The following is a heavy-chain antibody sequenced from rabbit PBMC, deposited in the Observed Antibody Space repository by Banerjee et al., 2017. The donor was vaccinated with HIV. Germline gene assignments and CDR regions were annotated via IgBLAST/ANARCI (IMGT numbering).Heavy chain of an antibody. D-gene: IGHD2-1*01. CDR1: GFDLSSYHY. V-gene: IGHV1S40*01. J-gene: IGHJ4*01. CDR3: ARDRGYVDWAFDL. Sequence: QSLEESGGGLVKPGASLTLTCTASGFDLSSYHYMCWVRQAPGKGLEWIACINTISGDTVYATWAKGRFTISKASWTTVTLQMTSLTAADTATYFCARDRGYVDWAFDLWGPGTLVTVS. CDR2: INTISGDT.